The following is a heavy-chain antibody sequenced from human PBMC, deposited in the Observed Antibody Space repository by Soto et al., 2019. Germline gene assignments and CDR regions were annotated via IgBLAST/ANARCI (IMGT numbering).Heavy chain of an antibody. J-gene: IGHJ3*02. CDR2: IYPGDSDT. V-gene: IGHV5-51*01. D-gene: IGHD6-19*01. CDR1: GYSFTSYW. CDR3: ARDESSSISGWSDAFDI. Sequence: VESLKISCKGSGYSFTSYWIGWVRQMPGKGLEWMGIIYPGDSDTRYSPSFQGQITISDDKSISTAYLQWSSLKASDTAMYYCARDESSSISGWSDAFDIWGQGTMVTVSS.